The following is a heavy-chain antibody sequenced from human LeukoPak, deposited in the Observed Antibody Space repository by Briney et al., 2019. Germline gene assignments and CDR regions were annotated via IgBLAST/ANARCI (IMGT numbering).Heavy chain of an antibody. J-gene: IGHJ4*02. D-gene: IGHD3-10*01. CDR3: ARGRGGTVVRGYLDY. CDR1: GYTSTNYD. Sequence: GASVKVSCKASGYTSTNYDIMWVRQATGQGPEWMGWMNSNSGNTGYAQKFQGRVTMTRDTSINTAYMELHSLTSEDTAVYYCARGRGGTVVRGYLDYWGQGTLVTVSS. CDR2: MNSNSGNT. V-gene: IGHV1-8*01.